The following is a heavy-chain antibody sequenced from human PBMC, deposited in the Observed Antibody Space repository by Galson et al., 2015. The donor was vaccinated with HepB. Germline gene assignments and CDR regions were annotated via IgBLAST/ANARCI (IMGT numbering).Heavy chain of an antibody. CDR3: ARGRRYHPFDY. D-gene: IGHD1-14*01. V-gene: IGHV1-46*01. CDR1: GYTFTSYY. Sequence: SVTVSCKASGYTFTSYYMHWVRQAPGQGLEWMGIINPSGDSTTYAQKFQGRVTMTRDTSTSTVYMELSSLRSEDTAVYYCARGRRYHPFDYWGLGTLVTVSS. J-gene: IGHJ4*02. CDR2: INPSGDST.